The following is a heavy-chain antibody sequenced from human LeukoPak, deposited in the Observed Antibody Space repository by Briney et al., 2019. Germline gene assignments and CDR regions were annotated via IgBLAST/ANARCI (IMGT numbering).Heavy chain of an antibody. CDR3: ARAAYPLSRGMGDYFDY. Sequence: GRSLRLSCAASGFTFSSYAMHWARQAPGKGLEWVAVISYDGSNKYYADSVKGRFTISRDNSKNTLYLQMNSLRAEDTAVYYCARAAYPLSRGMGDYFDYWGQGTLVTVSS. CDR2: ISYDGSNK. CDR1: GFTFSSYA. D-gene: IGHD6-13*01. V-gene: IGHV3-30*04. J-gene: IGHJ4*02.